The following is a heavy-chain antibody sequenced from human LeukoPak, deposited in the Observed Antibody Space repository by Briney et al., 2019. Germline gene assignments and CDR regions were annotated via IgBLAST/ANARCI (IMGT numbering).Heavy chain of an antibody. J-gene: IGHJ4*02. CDR2: ISGSGGGT. D-gene: IGHD3-22*01. V-gene: IGHV3-23*01. Sequence: GGSLRLSCAASGFTFNRYAMYAMNWVRQAPGRGLEWVSSISGSGGGTYYSDSVKGRFTISRDNSKNTLYLQMNSLRAEDTAVYYCAKDYYGSSGYYLDYWGQGTLVTVSS. CDR1: GFTFNRYA. CDR3: AKDYYGSSGYYLDY.